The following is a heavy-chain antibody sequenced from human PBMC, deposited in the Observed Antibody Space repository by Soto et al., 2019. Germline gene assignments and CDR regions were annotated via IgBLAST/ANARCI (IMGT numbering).Heavy chain of an antibody. CDR3: ASFSVGGNYRKLRFLEWLSPYFDY. D-gene: IGHD3-3*01. CDR1: GGSISSSSYY. CDR2: IYYSGST. J-gene: IGHJ4*02. V-gene: IGHV4-39*01. Sequence: SETLSLTCTVSGGSISSSSYYWGWIRQPPGKGLEWIGSIYYSGSTYYNPSLKSRVTISVDTSKNQFSLRLSSVTAADTAVYYCASFSVGGNYRKLRFLEWLSPYFDYWGQGTLVTVSS.